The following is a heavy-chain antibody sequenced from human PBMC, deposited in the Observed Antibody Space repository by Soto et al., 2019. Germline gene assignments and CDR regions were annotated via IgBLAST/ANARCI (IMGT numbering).Heavy chain of an antibody. CDR1: GGSISSSNW. D-gene: IGHD3-22*01. V-gene: IGHV4-4*02. CDR2: IYHSGST. CDR3: ARAGVWSYYDSSGYDY. J-gene: IGHJ4*02. Sequence: SETLSLTCAVSGGSISSSNWWSWVRQPPGKGLEWIGEIYHSGSTNYNPSLKSRVTISVDKSKNQFSLKLSSVTAADTAVYYCARAGVWSYYDSSGYDYWGQGTLVTVSS.